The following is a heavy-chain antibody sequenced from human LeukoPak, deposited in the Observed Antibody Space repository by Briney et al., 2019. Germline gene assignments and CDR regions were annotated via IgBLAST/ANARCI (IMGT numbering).Heavy chain of an antibody. CDR1: GFTFDDYA. V-gene: IGHV3-9*03. CDR2: ISWNSGSI. J-gene: IGHJ4*02. D-gene: IGHD5-24*01. CDR3: AKDRDGYNYFDY. Sequence: PGRSLRLSCAASGFTFDDYAMHWVRQAPGKGLEWVSGISWNSGSIGYADSVKGRFTISRDNAKNSLYLQMNSLRAEDMALYYCAKDRDGYNYFDYWGQGTLVTVSS.